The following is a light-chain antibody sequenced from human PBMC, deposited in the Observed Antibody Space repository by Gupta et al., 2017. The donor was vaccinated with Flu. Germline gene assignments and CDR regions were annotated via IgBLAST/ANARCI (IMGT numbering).Light chain of an antibody. V-gene: IGKV1-39*01. CDR3: QQSDSTPPYT. CDR1: QSISNY. CDR2: AAS. J-gene: IGKJ2*01. Sequence: DIQVTQSPSSLSASVGDRVSITCRASQSISNYLNWYQQRPGKAPKLLIYAASSLQSGVPSRFSGSGYGTDFTLTISSRQPEDFAPYYCQQSDSTPPYTFGQGTKLEIK.